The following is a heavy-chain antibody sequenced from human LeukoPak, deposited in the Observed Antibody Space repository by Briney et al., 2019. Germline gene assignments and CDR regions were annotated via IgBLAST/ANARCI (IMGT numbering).Heavy chain of an antibody. CDR3: ARSLTYYYDSSGPYYFDY. J-gene: IGHJ4*02. Sequence: SVKVPCKASGGTFSSYAISWVRQAPGQGLEWMGRIIPILGIANYAQKFQGKVTITADKSTSTAYMELSSLRSEDTAVYYCARSLTYYYDSSGPYYFDYWGQGTLVTVSS. V-gene: IGHV1-69*04. D-gene: IGHD3-22*01. CDR1: GGTFSSYA. CDR2: IIPILGIA.